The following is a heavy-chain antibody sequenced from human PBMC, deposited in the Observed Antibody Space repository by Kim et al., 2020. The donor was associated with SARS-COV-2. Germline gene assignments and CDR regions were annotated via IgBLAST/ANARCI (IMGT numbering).Heavy chain of an antibody. D-gene: IGHD2-2*01. CDR3: ATEWACSSTSCYEYYCYG. Sequence: GGSLRLSCAASGFTFSSYSMNWVRQAPGKGLEWVSSISSSRSYKYYADSVKRRFTISSDTTKNSLHLLMNIMSAEDTAVYYCATEWACSSTSCYEYYCYG. J-gene: IGHJ6*01. CDR1: GFTFSSYS. V-gene: IGHV3-21*01. CDR2: ISSSRSYK.